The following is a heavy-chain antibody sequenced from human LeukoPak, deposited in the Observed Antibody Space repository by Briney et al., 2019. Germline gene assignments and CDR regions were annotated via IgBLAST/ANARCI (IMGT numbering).Heavy chain of an antibody. CDR2: ISGSGGST. CDR1: GFTFRSYG. J-gene: IGHJ4*02. CDR3: AKGGAMGLGELIPSSFDY. D-gene: IGHD3-10*01. Sequence: SGGSLRLSCAASGFTFRSYGMSWVRQAPGKGLEWVSAISGSGGSTYYADSVKGRFTISRDNSKNTLFLQMNSLRAEDTAVYYCAKGGAMGLGELIPSSFDYWGQGTLVTVPS. V-gene: IGHV3-23*01.